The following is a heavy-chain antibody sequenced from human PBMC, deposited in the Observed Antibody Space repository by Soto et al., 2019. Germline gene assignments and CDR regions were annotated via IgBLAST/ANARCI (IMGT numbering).Heavy chain of an antibody. CDR1: GDTFSNNA. CDR3: AINPPNDDGDLDGFDA. V-gene: IGHV1-69*14. D-gene: IGHD4-17*01. J-gene: IGHJ3*01. CDR2: IIPLFDTA. Sequence: QVRLVQSGAEVKKPGSSVRVSCKASGDTFSNNAFSWVRQAPGQGLEWMGGIIPLFDTATYAQRFQARLTIPADKSTSTIYMELSSPLSEDTAVYYCAINPPNDDGDLDGFDAWGQGTMITV.